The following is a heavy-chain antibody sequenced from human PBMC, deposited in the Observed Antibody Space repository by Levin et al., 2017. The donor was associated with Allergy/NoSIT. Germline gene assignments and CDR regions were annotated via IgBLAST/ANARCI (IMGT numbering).Heavy chain of an antibody. CDR1: GFTFSSYG. V-gene: IGHV3-30*18. CDR2: ISYDGSNK. Sequence: GESLKISCAASGFTFSSYGMHWVRQAPGKGLEWVAVISYDGSNKYYADSVKGRFTISRDNSKNTLYLQMNSLRAEDTAVYYCAKDLPSTYGDSPGYYGMDVWGQGTTVTVSS. D-gene: IGHD4-17*01. CDR3: AKDLPSTYGDSPGYYGMDV. J-gene: IGHJ6*02.